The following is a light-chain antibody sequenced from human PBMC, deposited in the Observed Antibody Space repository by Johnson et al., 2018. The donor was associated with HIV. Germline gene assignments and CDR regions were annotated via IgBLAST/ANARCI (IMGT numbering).Light chain of an antibody. Sequence: QAVLTQPPSVSAAPGHQVTISCSGSSSNIANNYVSWYQQFPGTAPKLLICESNKRPSGIPNRFSGSKSGTSATLGITGLQTGDEADYYCGTWDSRLSVYVVGTGTKVTVL. J-gene: IGLJ1*01. CDR1: SSNIANNY. CDR3: GTWDSRLSVYV. V-gene: IGLV1-51*02. CDR2: ESN.